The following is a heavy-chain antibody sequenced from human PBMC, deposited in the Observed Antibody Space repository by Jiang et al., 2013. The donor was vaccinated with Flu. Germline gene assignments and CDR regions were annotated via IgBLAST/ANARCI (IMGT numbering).Heavy chain of an antibody. Sequence: LTQTLTLTCTFSGFSLSTGVGVGWFRQPPGKALEWLAVIYWDDDKRYRSSLKSRLTLTKDTSKKQVVLTMTNMDPVDTATYYCAHRRSYSIGWYMWGQGTLVTVSS. CDR1: GFSLSTGVG. CDR3: AHRRSYSIGWYM. D-gene: IGHD6-19*01. V-gene: IGHV2-5*02. J-gene: IGHJ4*02. CDR2: IYWDDDK.